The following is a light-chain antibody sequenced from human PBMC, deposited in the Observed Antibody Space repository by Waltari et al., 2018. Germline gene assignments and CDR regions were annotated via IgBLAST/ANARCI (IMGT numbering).Light chain of an antibody. CDR2: DAS. J-gene: IGKJ1*01. CDR1: QNINKC. V-gene: IGKV1-5*01. Sequence: DIQMTQSPSTLSASVGHRVTVTCRATQNINKCLAWYQQKPGKAPNLLIYDASTLQSGVPSRFSGSGFGTEFTLAISSLQPEDFATYFCQHYNTYPPTFGQGTRVELK. CDR3: QHYNTYPPT.